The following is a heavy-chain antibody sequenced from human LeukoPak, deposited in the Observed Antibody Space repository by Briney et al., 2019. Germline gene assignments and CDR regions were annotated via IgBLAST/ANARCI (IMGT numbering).Heavy chain of an antibody. CDR2: INPNNGGA. J-gene: IGHJ4*02. V-gene: IGHV1-2*06. D-gene: IGHD5-18*01. Sequence: ASAKVSCKASGYTFTGYYMHWVRQAPGQGLEWMGRINPNNGGANYAQNFQGRVTVTRDTSISTVYMELTRLRSDDTAFYYCARGENYSYGYWGRGTLVTVSS. CDR1: GYTFTGYY. CDR3: ARGENYSYGY.